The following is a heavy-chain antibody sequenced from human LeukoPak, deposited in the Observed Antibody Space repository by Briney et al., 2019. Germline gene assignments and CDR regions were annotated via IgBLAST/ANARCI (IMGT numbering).Heavy chain of an antibody. D-gene: IGHD3-22*01. CDR3: ARDSSGYSVFDY. J-gene: IGHJ4*02. CDR1: GGSISSGDYY. Sequence: PSQTLSLTCTVSGGSISSGDYYWSWIRQPPGKGLEWIGYNYYSGSNYYNPSLKSRVTISVDTSKNQFSLKLSAVTAADTAVYYCARDSSGYSVFDYWGQGTLVTVSS. CDR2: NYYSGSN. V-gene: IGHV4-30-4*01.